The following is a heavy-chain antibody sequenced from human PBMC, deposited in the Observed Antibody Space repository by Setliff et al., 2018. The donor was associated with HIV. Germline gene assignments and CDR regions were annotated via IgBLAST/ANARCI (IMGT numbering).Heavy chain of an antibody. D-gene: IGHD3-3*01. CDR2: VYYSGST. Sequence: SETLSLTCTVSGGSISSSGPGYYWGWVRQAPGGGLEWIGSVYYSGSTYYNPSLKSRVTISLDTSKHQLSLRLTSMTAADTAVYYCARSQPDTIFGVVIFDYWGQGKMVTVSS. J-gene: IGHJ4*02. CDR3: ARSQPDTIFGVVIFDY. CDR1: GGSISSSGPGYY. V-gene: IGHV4-39*01.